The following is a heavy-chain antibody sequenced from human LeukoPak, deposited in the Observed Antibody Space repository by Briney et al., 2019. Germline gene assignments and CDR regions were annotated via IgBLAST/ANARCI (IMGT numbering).Heavy chain of an antibody. V-gene: IGHV3-74*01. CDR1: GFTFSSDW. Sequence: GGSLRLSCAASGFTFSSDWMHWVRQAPGKGLVWVSRINRDGRSTTYADSVKGRFTISRDNAKNTLYLQMNSLRAEDTAVYYCARDPTSSGSPGYFQHWGQGTLVTVSS. CDR3: ARDPTSSGSPGYFQH. CDR2: INRDGRST. D-gene: IGHD3-10*01. J-gene: IGHJ1*01.